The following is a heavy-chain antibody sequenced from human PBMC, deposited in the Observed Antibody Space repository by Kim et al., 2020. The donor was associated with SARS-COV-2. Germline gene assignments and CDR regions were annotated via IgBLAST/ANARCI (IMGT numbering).Heavy chain of an antibody. J-gene: IGHJ6*04. CDR1: SVSISSGGYY. V-gene: IGHV4-31*03. D-gene: IGHD4-17*01. CDR2: IYYNGYT. Sequence: SETLSLTCTVSSVSISSGGYYWSWIRQLPGKGLEWIGYIYYNGYTYYNSSLKSRVTISADTSKNQFSLKLSSVTAADTAVYYCVRTTSVLWGMDVWGAGTTVTVSS. CDR3: VRTTSVLWGMDV.